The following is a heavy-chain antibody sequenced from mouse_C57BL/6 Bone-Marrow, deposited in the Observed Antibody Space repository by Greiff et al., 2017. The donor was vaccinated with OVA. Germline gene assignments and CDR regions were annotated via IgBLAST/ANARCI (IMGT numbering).Heavy chain of an antibody. CDR2: IHPNSGST. D-gene: IGHD1-1*01. CDR3: ARSHYYGSSFLFFYAMDY. V-gene: IGHV1-64*01. Sequence: QVQLQQSGAELVKPGASVKLSCKASGYTFTSYWMHWVKQRPGQGLEWIGMIHPNSGSTNYNEKFKSKATLTVDKSSSTAYMQLSSLTSEDSAVYYCARSHYYGSSFLFFYAMDYWGQGTSVTVSS. J-gene: IGHJ4*01. CDR1: GYTFTSYW.